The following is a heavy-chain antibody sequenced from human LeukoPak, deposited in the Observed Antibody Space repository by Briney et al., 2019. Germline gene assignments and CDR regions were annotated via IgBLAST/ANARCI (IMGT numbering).Heavy chain of an antibody. D-gene: IGHD2-15*01. V-gene: IGHV3-23*01. CDR2: ISGSAGST. J-gene: IGHJ4*02. CDR3: AKEDCSGGTCSDFDY. Sequence: GGCLRLACAASGSTLSSYAMAWGRQAPGKGLEWVSAISGSAGSTYYADSVKGRFTISRDNSKNKLYLQMNSLRAEDTAVYSCAKEDCSGGTCSDFDYWAQEILLTVSS. CDR1: GSTLSSYA.